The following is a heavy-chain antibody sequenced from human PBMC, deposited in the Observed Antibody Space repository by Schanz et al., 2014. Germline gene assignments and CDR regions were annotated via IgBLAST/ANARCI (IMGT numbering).Heavy chain of an antibody. D-gene: IGHD4-17*01. J-gene: IGHJ5*01. CDR3: ARSPGDFPGWFDS. CDR1: GGSFSAYH. CDR2: ISHDGTT. V-gene: IGHV4-34*02. Sequence: QVQLQQWGAGLLKPSETLSLICVINGGSFSAYHWSWLRQSPGKGPEWIGEISHDGTTNYNPSLKRRVTISGDTSKNQFSLSLTSVSAEDTAVYYCARSPGDFPGWFDSWGQGTLVTVSS.